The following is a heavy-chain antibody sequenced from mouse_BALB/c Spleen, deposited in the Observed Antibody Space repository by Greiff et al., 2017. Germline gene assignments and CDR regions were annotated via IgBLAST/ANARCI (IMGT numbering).Heavy chain of an antibody. Sequence: EVQLVESGGGLVKPGGSLKLSCAASGFAFSSYDMSWVRQTPEKRLEWVAYISSGGGSTYYPDTVKGRFTISRDNAKNTLYLQMSSLKSEDTAMYYCARHGDGYYDYWGQGTTLTVSS. V-gene: IGHV5-12-1*01. J-gene: IGHJ2*01. CDR1: GFAFSSYD. CDR3: ARHGDGYYDY. D-gene: IGHD2-3*01. CDR2: ISSGGGST.